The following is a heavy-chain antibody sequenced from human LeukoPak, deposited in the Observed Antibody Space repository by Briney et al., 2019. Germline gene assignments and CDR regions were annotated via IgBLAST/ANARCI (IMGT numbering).Heavy chain of an antibody. D-gene: IGHD6-19*01. V-gene: IGHV1-2*02. CDR3: AQSSGWYYFDY. CDR2: INRNSGDT. CDR1: GYTFTGYY. Sequence: ASVKVSCKASGYTFTGYYMHWVRQAPGQGLEWMGWINRNSGDTNYAEKFQGRVTMTRDTSISTAYMELSSLTSDDTAVYYCAQSSGWYYFDYWGQGTLVTVSS. J-gene: IGHJ4*02.